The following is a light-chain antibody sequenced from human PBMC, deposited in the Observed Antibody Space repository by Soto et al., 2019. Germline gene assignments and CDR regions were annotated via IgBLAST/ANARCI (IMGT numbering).Light chain of an antibody. CDR3: QQYGSSPFLT. V-gene: IGKV1-9*01. CDR2: AAS. J-gene: IGKJ4*01. CDR1: QGISSY. Sequence: IQLTQSPSSLSASVGDRVTITCRASQGISSYLAWYQQKPGKAPKLLIYAASTLQSGVPSTFSGSGSGTDFTLTISRLEPEDFAVYYCQQYGSSPFLTFGGGTKVEIK.